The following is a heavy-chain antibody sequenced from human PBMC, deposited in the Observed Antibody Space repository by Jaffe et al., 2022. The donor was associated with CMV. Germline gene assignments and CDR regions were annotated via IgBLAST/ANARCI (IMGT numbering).Heavy chain of an antibody. CDR2: ISAYNGNT. CDR3: ARNIVPAALHHTKRGWFDP. J-gene: IGHJ5*02. V-gene: IGHV1-18*01. Sequence: QVQLVQSGAEVKKPGASVKVSCKASGYTFTSYGISWVRQAPGQGLEWMGWISAYNGNTNYAQKLQGRVTMTTDTSTSTAYMELRSLRSDDTAVYYCARNIVPAALHHTKRGWFDPWGQGTLVTVSS. D-gene: IGHD2-2*01. CDR1: GYTFTSYG.